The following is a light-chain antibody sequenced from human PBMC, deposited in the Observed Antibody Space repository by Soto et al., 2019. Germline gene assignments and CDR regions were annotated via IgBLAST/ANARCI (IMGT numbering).Light chain of an antibody. CDR3: QQRSTWPPT. V-gene: IGKV3-11*01. Sequence: EVVLTQSPVTLSLSPGERATLSCRASQSVRGYLAWYQKRPGQPPRLLIQDASNRATGIPARFSGSGYGTDFTLAISRLEPEDFAVYYCQQRSTWPPTFGPGTTVDIK. CDR2: DAS. J-gene: IGKJ3*01. CDR1: QSVRGY.